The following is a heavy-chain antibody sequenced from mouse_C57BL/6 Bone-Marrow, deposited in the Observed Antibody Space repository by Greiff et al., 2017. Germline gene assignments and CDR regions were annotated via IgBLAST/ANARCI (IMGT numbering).Heavy chain of an antibody. Sequence: VKLQQPGAELVMPGASVKLSCKASGYTFTSYWMHWVKQRPGQGLEWIGEIDPSDSYTNYNQKFKGKSTLTVDKSSSTAYMQRSSLTSEDSAVYYCAREGAQAPYYFDYWGQGTTLT. CDR1: GYTFTSYW. CDR3: AREGAQAPYYFDY. D-gene: IGHD3-2*02. J-gene: IGHJ2*01. CDR2: IDPSDSYT. V-gene: IGHV1-69*01.